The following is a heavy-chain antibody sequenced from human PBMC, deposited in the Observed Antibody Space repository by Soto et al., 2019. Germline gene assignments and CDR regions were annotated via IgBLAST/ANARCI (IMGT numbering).Heavy chain of an antibody. CDR2: ISYSGST. V-gene: IGHV4-31*03. J-gene: IGHJ3*01. CDR3: ARSAQWDGFDP. CDR1: AGSISTINYY. Sequence: QVQLQESGPGLVRPSQTLSLTCTVSAGSISTINYYWSWIRKHPEKGLEWIGYISYSGSTFYHSSLTSRVTISLDTSKKQFSLTLTSVTAADTAVYYCARSAQWDGFDPWGQGTMVTVSS. D-gene: IGHD2-8*01.